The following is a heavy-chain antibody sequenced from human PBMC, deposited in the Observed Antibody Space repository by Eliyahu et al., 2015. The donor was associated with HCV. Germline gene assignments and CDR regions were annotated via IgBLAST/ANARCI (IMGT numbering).Heavy chain of an antibody. J-gene: IGHJ3*02. V-gene: IGHV4-59*11. CDR1: GDSIRSHY. CDR3: ARAKGPTQGAFDI. CDR2: FYYSGSI. Sequence: QVQLQESGPGQVKPSETLSLTCTVSGDSIRSHYWSWIRQPPGKGLEWIGYFYYSGSINYNPSLKSRVIISADTSKNQFSLDLSSVTAADTAVYYCARAKGPTQGAFDIWGQGTVVTVSS.